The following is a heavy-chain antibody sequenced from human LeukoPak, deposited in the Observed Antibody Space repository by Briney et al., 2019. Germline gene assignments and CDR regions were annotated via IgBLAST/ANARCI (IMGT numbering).Heavy chain of an antibody. Sequence: GGSLRLSCAASGFTFSSYSMNWLRQAPGKGLEWVSYFSSSSSTLYYADYVKGRFTFSRENAKNLLYLNMDSLTAEDTAVYYCARGIGYCSSTSCYDYFDYWVQGTLVTVSS. D-gene: IGHD2-2*01. J-gene: IGHJ4*02. V-gene: IGHV3-48*01. CDR1: GFTFSSYS. CDR2: FSSSSSTL. CDR3: ARGIGYCSSTSCYDYFDY.